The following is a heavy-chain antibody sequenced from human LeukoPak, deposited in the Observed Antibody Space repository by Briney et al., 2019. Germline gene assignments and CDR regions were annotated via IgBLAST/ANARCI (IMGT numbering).Heavy chain of an antibody. V-gene: IGHV3-23*01. D-gene: IGHD3-16*02. Sequence: PGGSVRLFCAPSEFTFRSYAMSWVRQAPGKGLEGVSAISGSCDHTYYADSVKGRSTISRYNSKNTLSMQMHSLRAEDTAVYYCAKRPSSYGSSTPNWFDPWGQGTLVTVSS. CDR2: ISGSCDHT. CDR3: AKRPSSYGSSTPNWFDP. CDR1: EFTFRSYA. J-gene: IGHJ5*02.